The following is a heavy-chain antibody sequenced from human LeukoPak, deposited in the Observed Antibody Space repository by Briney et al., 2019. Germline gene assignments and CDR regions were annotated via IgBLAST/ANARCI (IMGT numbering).Heavy chain of an antibody. CDR1: GHSFTSYW. CDR2: IYPGDSDT. D-gene: IGHD3-3*01. CDR3: ARQVGVVTSYYYYYGMDV. J-gene: IGHJ6*02. V-gene: IGHV5-51*01. Sequence: GESLKISCKGSGHSFTSYWIGWVRQMPGKGLEWMGIIYPGDSDTRYSPSFQGQVTISADKSISTAYLQWSSLKASDTAMYYCARQVGVVTSYYYYYGMDVWGQGTTVTVSS.